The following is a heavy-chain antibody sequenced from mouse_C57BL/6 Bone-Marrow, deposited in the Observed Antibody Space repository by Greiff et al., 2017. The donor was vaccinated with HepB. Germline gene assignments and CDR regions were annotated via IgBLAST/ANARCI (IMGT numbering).Heavy chain of an antibody. CDR3: AREGITAVVDRNRYFDV. V-gene: IGHV1-64*01. J-gene: IGHJ1*03. CDR2: IHPNSGST. D-gene: IGHD1-1*01. Sequence: QVQLQQPGAELVKPGASVKLSCKASGYTFTSYWMHWVKQRPGQGLEWIGMIHPNSGSTNYNENFKSKDTLTVDKASSTAYMQLSSLTSEDYAVYCCAREGITAVVDRNRYFDVWGTGTTVTVSA. CDR1: GYTFTSYW.